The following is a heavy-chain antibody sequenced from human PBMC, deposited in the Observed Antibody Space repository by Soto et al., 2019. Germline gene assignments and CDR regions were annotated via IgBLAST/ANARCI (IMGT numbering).Heavy chain of an antibody. CDR3: ARPKNYADYLDH. CDR1: GYTFTSYS. Sequence: ASVKVSCKASGYTFTSYSMHWVRQAPGQRLEWMGWINGGNGDTKYSQNFQGRITITMDTSASTVYMEVFSLRFEDTAVYYCARPKNYADYLDHWGQGTLVTVSS. V-gene: IGHV1-3*01. D-gene: IGHD1-7*01. CDR2: INGGNGDT. J-gene: IGHJ4*02.